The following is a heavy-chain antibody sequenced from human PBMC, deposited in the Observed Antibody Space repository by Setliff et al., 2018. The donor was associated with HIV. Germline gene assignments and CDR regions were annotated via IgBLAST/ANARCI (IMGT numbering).Heavy chain of an antibody. Sequence: SETLSLTCTVSGGSISSYYWSWIRQPPGKGLEWIGYIYYSGSTNYNPSLKSRVIISVDTSKNQFSLKLSSVTAADTAVYYCARLSYDYVWGSYRYTDYYYYMDVWGKGTTVTVSS. CDR1: GGSISSYY. D-gene: IGHD3-16*02. CDR3: ARLSYDYVWGSYRYTDYYYYMDV. J-gene: IGHJ6*03. V-gene: IGHV4-59*08. CDR2: IYYSGST.